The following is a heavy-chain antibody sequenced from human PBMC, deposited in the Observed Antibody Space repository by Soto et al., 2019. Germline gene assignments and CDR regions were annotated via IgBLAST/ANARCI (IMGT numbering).Heavy chain of an antibody. CDR2: ICYSLTT. CDR1: GGSVSNGDYY. V-gene: IGHV4-30-4*01. D-gene: IGHD2-2*01. CDR3: AAGPDTSNFDS. J-gene: IGHJ4*02. Sequence: SETLSLTCTVSGGSVSNGDYYCTWILQPPGKGLEWIVYICYSLTTYYNPSLKGRFKISLDRSKNHSSRTLNSVTAANTALYSCAAGPDTSNFDSWGQGSLVTVS.